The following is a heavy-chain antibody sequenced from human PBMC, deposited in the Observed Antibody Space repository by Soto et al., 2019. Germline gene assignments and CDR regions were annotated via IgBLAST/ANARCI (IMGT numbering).Heavy chain of an antibody. D-gene: IGHD2-2*01. J-gene: IGHJ4*02. CDR1: GFTFSSYA. CDR3: AKGPLPISTTFWSDY. V-gene: IGHV3-30-3*02. Sequence: QVQLVESGGGVVQPGRSLRLSCAASGFTFSSYAMHWVRQAPGKGLEWVAVISYDGSNKYYADSVKGRFTISRNNSKNSLDLQMNSLRAEDTAVYYWAKGPLPISTTFWSDYWGQGTLVTVSS. CDR2: ISYDGSNK.